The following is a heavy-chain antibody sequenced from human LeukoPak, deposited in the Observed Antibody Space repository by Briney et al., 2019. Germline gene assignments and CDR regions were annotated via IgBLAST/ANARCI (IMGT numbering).Heavy chain of an antibody. CDR1: GYTLTELS. V-gene: IGHV1-24*01. CDR3: ARGYYDSSGYSYGAFDI. D-gene: IGHD3-22*01. CDR2: FDPEDGET. Sequence: ASVKVSCKVSGYTLTELSMHWVRQAPGKGLEWMGGFDPEDGETIYAQKFQGRVTMTEDTSTDTAYMELSSLRSEDTAVYYCARGYYDSSGYSYGAFDIWGQGTMVTVSS. J-gene: IGHJ3*02.